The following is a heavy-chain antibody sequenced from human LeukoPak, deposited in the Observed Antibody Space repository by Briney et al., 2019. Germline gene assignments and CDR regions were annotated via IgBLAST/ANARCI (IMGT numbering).Heavy chain of an antibody. CDR3: ARTTLSSSPYFDY. Sequence: SETLSLTCTGSGGSISSYYWSWIRQPPGKGLEWIGYIYTSGSTNYNPSLKSRVTISVDTSKNQFSLKLSSVTAADTAVYYCARTTLSSSPYFDYWGQGTLVTVSS. CDR1: GGSISSYY. CDR2: IYTSGST. D-gene: IGHD6-6*01. V-gene: IGHV4-4*09. J-gene: IGHJ4*02.